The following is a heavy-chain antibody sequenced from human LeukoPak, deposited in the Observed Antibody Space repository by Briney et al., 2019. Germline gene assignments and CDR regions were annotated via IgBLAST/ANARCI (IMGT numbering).Heavy chain of an antibody. CDR1: GGSISTYY. CDR3: ARDRGGWVFDY. V-gene: IGHV4-4*07. D-gene: IGHD6-19*01. J-gene: IGHJ4*02. Sequence: SESLSLTCTVSGGSISTYYWSWIRQPAGKGLELIGRIYTNGSTNYNPSLKSRVTMSVNTSKNQFSLKLSSVTAADTAVYYCARDRGGWVFDYWGQGTLVTVSS. CDR2: IYTNGST.